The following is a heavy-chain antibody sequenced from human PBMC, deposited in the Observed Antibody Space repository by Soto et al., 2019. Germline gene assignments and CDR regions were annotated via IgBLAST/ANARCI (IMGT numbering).Heavy chain of an antibody. J-gene: IGHJ3*02. CDR2: VTGDGSSE. D-gene: IGHD3-9*01. V-gene: IGHV3-74*01. Sequence: EVQLVESGGGLVQPGGSLRLSCAASGFTFSNYWMHWVRQAPGKGLAWVSRVTGDGSSESYADSVKGRFTISRDNAKNTLYLQMNSLRVEDTAVYYCLTLWRYSYAFDIWGQGAMVTVSS. CDR1: GFTFSNYW. CDR3: LTLWRYSYAFDI.